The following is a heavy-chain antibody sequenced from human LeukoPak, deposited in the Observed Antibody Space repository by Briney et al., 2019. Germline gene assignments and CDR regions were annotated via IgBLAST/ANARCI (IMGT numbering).Heavy chain of an antibody. CDR3: ARDSGYGFEYYFDY. CDR1: GFTFSSYE. D-gene: IGHD5-12*01. Sequence: GGSLRLSCAASGFTFSSYEMNWVRQAPGKGLEWVSYISSSGSTIYYADSVKGRFTISRDNAKNSLYLQMNGLRAEDTAVYYCARDSGYGFEYYFDYWGQGTLVTVSS. J-gene: IGHJ4*02. CDR2: ISSSGSTI. V-gene: IGHV3-48*03.